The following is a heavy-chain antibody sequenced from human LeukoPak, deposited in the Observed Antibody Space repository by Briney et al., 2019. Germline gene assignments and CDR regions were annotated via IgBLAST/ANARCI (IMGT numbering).Heavy chain of an antibody. Sequence: WETLSLTCAVYGGSFSGYYLSWMRQPPGKGLEWIGEINHSGSTNYNPSLKSRVTTSLDTSKNQFSLKLSSVTAADTAVYYCASGARGCSSTSCYGYYYYYYMDVWGKGTTVTVSS. V-gene: IGHV4-34*01. CDR3: ASGARGCSSTSCYGYYYYYYMDV. CDR2: INHSGST. J-gene: IGHJ6*03. D-gene: IGHD2-2*01. CDR1: GGSFSGYY.